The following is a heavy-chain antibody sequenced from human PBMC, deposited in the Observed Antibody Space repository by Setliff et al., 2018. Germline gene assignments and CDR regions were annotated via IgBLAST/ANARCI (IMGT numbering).Heavy chain of an antibody. CDR1: GFMFSTYA. J-gene: IGHJ4*02. CDR3: AKSAVAGTGILDS. D-gene: IGHD6-19*01. V-gene: IGHV3-23*03. CDR2: LYSGDSST. Sequence: PGGSMRLSCAASGFMFSTYAMSWVRQAPGKGLEWVSVLYSGDSSTHYADSVKGRFTISRDPSRNTLFLEMNTLSADDTAVYFCAKSAVAGTGILDSWGQGTLVTVSS.